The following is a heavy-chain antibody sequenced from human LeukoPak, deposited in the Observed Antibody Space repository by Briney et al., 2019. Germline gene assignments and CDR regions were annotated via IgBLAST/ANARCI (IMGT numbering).Heavy chain of an antibody. CDR3: ARAPMAITTSAFPDAFDF. CDR2: VSYSGGT. CDR1: GDSVSGHY. D-gene: IGHD5-12*01. Sequence: SETLSLTCTVSGDSVSGHYWSWIRQTPGKGLEWIGYVSYSGGTNYNPSLKRRLSISLDTSKNQFSLKLSSPAAADPAVYYCARAPMAITTSAFPDAFDFWGQGTMVTVSS. V-gene: IGHV4-59*02. J-gene: IGHJ3*01.